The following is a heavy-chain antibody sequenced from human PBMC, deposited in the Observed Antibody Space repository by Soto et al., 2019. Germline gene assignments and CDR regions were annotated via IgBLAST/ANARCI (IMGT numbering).Heavy chain of an antibody. J-gene: IGHJ6*02. CDR2: ISSSSSYI. CDR3: ARDQPYYYYYGMDV. V-gene: IGHV3-21*01. CDR1: GFTFSSYS. Sequence: EVQLVESGGGLVKPGGSLRLSCAASGFTFSSYSMNWVRQAPGKGLEWVSSISSSSSYIYYADSVKGRFTISRDNAKNSLYLQMNSLRAEDTAVYYCARDQPYYYYYGMDVWGQGTTVTVSS.